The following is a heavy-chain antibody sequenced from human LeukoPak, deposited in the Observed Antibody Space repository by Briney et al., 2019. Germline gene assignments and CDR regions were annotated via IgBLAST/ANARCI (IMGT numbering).Heavy chain of an antibody. Sequence: GSLRLSCAASGFTFSSYGMHWVRQAPGKGLEWVAVIWYDGSNKYYADSVKGRFTISRDNSKNTLYLQMNSLRAEDTAVYYCARGSYYYDSSGYNNWGQGTLVTVSS. CDR2: IWYDGSNK. CDR3: ARGSYYYDSSGYNN. CDR1: GFTFSSYG. V-gene: IGHV3-33*01. D-gene: IGHD3-22*01. J-gene: IGHJ4*02.